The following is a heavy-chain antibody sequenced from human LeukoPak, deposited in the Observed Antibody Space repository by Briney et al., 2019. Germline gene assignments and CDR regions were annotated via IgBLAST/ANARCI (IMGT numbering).Heavy chain of an antibody. CDR3: ARDLLTGDFWSGYNNYYYMDV. CDR1: GGSISSYY. V-gene: IGHV4-59*01. D-gene: IGHD3-3*01. CDR2: IYTSGST. Sequence: SETLSLTCTVSGGSISSYYWSWIRQPPGKGLEWIGYIYTSGSTNYNPSLKSRVTISVDTSKNQFSLKLSSVTAADTAVYYCARDLLTGDFWSGYNNYYYMDVWGKGTTVTVSS. J-gene: IGHJ6*03.